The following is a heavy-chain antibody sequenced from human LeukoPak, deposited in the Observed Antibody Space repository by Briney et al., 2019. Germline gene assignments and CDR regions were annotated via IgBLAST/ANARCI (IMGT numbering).Heavy chain of an antibody. CDR1: GFTFSSYG. CDR3: AKDDKGGYGLDY. Sequence: PGGSLRLSCAASGFTFSSYGMHWVRQAPGKGLEWVAVIWYGGSNKYYADSVKGRFTISRDNSKNTLYLQMNSLRAEDTAVYYCAKDDKGGYGLDYWGQGTLVTVSS. CDR2: IWYGGSNK. J-gene: IGHJ4*02. D-gene: IGHD3-22*01. V-gene: IGHV3-30*02.